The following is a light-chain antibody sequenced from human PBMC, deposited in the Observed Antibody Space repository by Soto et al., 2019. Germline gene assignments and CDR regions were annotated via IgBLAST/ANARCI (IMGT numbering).Light chain of an antibody. CDR3: QQYNEWPLA. V-gene: IGKV3-15*01. Sequence: ETVVTQSPATLSASPGERATLSCRASQSVVTNVAWYQQKPGQAPRLLIHDSSTRATGVPDRFSARGYGTEFVLTISSLQSEDFAVYYCQQYNEWPLAFGGGTKVEIK. CDR2: DSS. J-gene: IGKJ4*01. CDR1: QSVVTN.